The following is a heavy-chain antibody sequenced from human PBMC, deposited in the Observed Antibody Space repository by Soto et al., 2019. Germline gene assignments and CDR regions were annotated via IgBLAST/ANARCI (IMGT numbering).Heavy chain of an antibody. CDR2: IWYDGSNK. V-gene: IGHV3-33*01. CDR1: GFTFSSYG. D-gene: IGHD6-19*01. CDR3: ARDPRARWPRSGWLIDY. Sequence: QVQLVESGGGVVQPGRSLRLSCAASGFTFSSYGMHWVRQAPGKGLEWVAVIWYDGSNKYYADSVKGRFTISRDNSKNTLYLQMNSLRAEDTAVYYCARDPRARWPRSGWLIDYWGQGTLVTVSS. J-gene: IGHJ4*02.